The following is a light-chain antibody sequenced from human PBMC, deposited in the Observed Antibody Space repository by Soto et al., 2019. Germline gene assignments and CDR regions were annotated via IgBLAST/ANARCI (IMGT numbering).Light chain of an antibody. V-gene: IGLV2-14*03. CDR3: NSYTSSSTHV. CDR1: SSDVGRYIY. CDR2: DVS. Sequence: QSARTQPASVSGSPGQSITISCTGTSSDVGRYIYVSWYQHLPGKAPKLMIYDVSNRPSGVSNRFSGSKSGNTASLTISGLQAEDEADYYCNSYTSSSTHVFGTGTKLTVL. J-gene: IGLJ1*01.